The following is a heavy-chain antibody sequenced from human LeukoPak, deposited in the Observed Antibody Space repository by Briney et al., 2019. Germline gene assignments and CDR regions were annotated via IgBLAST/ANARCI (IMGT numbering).Heavy chain of an antibody. CDR1: GGSISSSSYY. Sequence: PSETLSLTCTVSGGSISSSSYYWGWIRQPPGKGLEWIGSIHYSGSTNYNPSLKSRVTISVDTSKNQFSLKLSSVTAADTAVYYCAREGREVLLWFGELSEDWFDPWGQGTLVTVSS. J-gene: IGHJ5*02. CDR2: IHYSGST. D-gene: IGHD3-10*01. CDR3: AREGREVLLWFGELSEDWFDP. V-gene: IGHV4-39*07.